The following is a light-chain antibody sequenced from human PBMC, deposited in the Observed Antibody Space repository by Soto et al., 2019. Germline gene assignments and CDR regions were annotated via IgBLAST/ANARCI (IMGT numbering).Light chain of an antibody. J-gene: IGLJ1*01. Sequence: QSVLTQPPSASGTPGQRVTISCSGSRSNIGSNYVYWYQQLPGTAPKLLIYRNNQRPSGVPDRFSGSKSGTSASLAISGLRSEDEADYYCAAWDDSLSGYVFGTGIKLTVL. V-gene: IGLV1-47*01. CDR1: RSNIGSNY. CDR2: RNN. CDR3: AAWDDSLSGYV.